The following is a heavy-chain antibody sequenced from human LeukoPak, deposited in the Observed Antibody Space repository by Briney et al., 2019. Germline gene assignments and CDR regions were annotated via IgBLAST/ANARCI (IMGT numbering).Heavy chain of an antibody. CDR1: GYTFTSYY. V-gene: IGHV1-46*01. Sequence: ASVKVSCKASGYTFTSYYMHWVRQAPGQGLEWMGIINPSGGSTSYAQKFQGRVTMTRDTSTSTVYMELSSLRSEDTAVYYCARQKAGASGYYYYYMDVWGKGTTVTISS. D-gene: IGHD3-10*01. J-gene: IGHJ6*03. CDR2: INPSGGST. CDR3: ARQKAGASGYYYYYMDV.